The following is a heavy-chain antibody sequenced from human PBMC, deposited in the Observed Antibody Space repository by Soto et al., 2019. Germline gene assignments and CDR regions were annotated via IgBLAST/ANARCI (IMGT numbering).Heavy chain of an antibody. CDR1: GFTFSSYG. V-gene: IGHV3-33*01. CDR3: ARDRLGYYDSSPYRYFDY. Sequence: QVQLVESGGGVVQPGRSLRLSCAASGFTFSSYGMHWVRQAPGKGLEWVAVIWYDGSNKYYADSVKGRFTISRDNSKNTLYLQMNGLRAEDTAVYYCARDRLGYYDSSPYRYFDYWGQGTLVTVSS. CDR2: IWYDGSNK. J-gene: IGHJ4*02. D-gene: IGHD3-22*01.